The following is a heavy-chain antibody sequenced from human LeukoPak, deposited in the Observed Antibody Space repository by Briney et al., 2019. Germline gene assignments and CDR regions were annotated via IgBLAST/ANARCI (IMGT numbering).Heavy chain of an antibody. CDR1: GFTFSSYS. CDR2: ISSSSSYI. J-gene: IGHJ4*02. Sequence: GGSLRLSCAASGFTFSSYSMNWVRQAPGKGLEWVSSISSSSSYIYYADSVKGRFTISRDNAKNSLYLQMNSLRAEDTAVYYCARDPDGCSYGHFDYWGQGTLVTVSS. D-gene: IGHD5-18*01. V-gene: IGHV3-21*01. CDR3: ARDPDGCSYGHFDY.